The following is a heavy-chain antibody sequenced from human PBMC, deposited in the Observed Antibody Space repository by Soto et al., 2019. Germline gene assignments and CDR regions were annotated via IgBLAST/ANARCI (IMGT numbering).Heavy chain of an antibody. CDR2: ISSSSYI. V-gene: IGHV3-21*01. CDR1: GFTFSSYS. CDR3: ARLHIVVVVAATVDDAFDI. J-gene: IGHJ3*02. D-gene: IGHD2-15*01. Sequence: GGSLRLSCAASGFTFSSYSMNWVRQAPGKGLEWVSSISSSSYIYYADSVKGRFTISRDNAKNSLYLQMNSLRAEDTAVYYCARLHIVVVVAATVDDAFDIWGQGTMVTVSS.